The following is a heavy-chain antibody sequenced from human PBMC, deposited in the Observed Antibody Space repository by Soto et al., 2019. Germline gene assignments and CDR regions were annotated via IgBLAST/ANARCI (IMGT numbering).Heavy chain of an antibody. D-gene: IGHD6-6*01. V-gene: IGHV1-2*04. CDR3: ARGQQLAAYYYYMDV. J-gene: IGHJ6*03. CDR1: GYTFTGYY. CDR2: INPNSGGT. Sequence: ASVKVSCKASGYTFTGYYMHWVRQAPGQGLEWMGWINPNSGGTNYAQKFQGWVTMTRDTSISTAYMELSRLRSADTAVYYCARGQQLAAYYYYMDVWGKGTTVTVSS.